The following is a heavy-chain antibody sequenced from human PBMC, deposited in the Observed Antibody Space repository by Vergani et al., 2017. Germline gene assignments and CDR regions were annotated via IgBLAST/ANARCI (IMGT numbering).Heavy chain of an antibody. D-gene: IGHD3-22*01. CDR2: IHPADSDT. CDR3: ARLYGRDSSGSKYFDY. Sequence: EVQLVQSGAEVKKPGESLKISCQISGYSFTNYWIGWVRQMHGKGLEWMGIIHPADSDTRYSPSFQGQVTISVDKSISTAYRQRSSLRASDSAMYYCARLYGRDSSGSKYFDYWGQGTLVTVSS. J-gene: IGHJ4*02. V-gene: IGHV5-51*01. CDR1: GYSFTNYW.